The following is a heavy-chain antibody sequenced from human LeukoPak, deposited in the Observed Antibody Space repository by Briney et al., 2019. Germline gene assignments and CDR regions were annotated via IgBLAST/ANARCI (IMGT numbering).Heavy chain of an antibody. CDR3: ARGRVDILTGRDYYYYGMDV. J-gene: IGHJ6*04. D-gene: IGHD3-9*01. CDR1: GGSFSGYY. Sequence: SETLSLTCAVYGGSFSGYYWSWIRQPPGKGLEWIGEINHSGSTNYNPSLKSRVTISVDTSKNQFSLKLSSVTPADTAVYYCARGRVDILTGRDYYYYGMDVWGKRTTATVSS. CDR2: INHSGST. V-gene: IGHV4-34*01.